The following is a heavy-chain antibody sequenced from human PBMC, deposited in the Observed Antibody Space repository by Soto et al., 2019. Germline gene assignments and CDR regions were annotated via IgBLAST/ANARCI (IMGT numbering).Heavy chain of an antibody. V-gene: IGHV4-59*01. CDR3: ARDAGYSSSWPDAFDI. D-gene: IGHD6-13*01. Sequence: SETLSLTCTVSGGSISSYYWSWIRQPPGKGLEWIGYIYYSGSTNYNPSLKSRVTISVDTSKNQFSLKLSSVTAADTAVYYCARDAGYSSSWPDAFDIWGQGTMVT. CDR2: IYYSGST. CDR1: GGSISSYY. J-gene: IGHJ3*02.